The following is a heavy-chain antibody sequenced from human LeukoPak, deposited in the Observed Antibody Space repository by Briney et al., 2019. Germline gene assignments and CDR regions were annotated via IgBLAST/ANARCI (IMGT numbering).Heavy chain of an antibody. CDR1: GFTFSSYWIT. CDR3: VRFITGSIADY. CDR2: VYHSGST. V-gene: IGHV4-59*08. J-gene: IGHJ4*02. D-gene: IGHD1-20*01. Sequence: PGGSLRLSCAASGFTFSSYWITWVRQAPGKGLEWLGSVYHSGSTFYNPSLRSRVTMSVDTSQNQFSLMLSSVTATDTAVYYCVRFITGSIADYWGQGTLVTVSS.